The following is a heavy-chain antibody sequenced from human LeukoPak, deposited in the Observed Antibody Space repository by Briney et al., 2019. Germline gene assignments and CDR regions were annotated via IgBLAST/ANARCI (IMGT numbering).Heavy chain of an antibody. D-gene: IGHD2-15*01. V-gene: IGHV3-23*01. CDR2: ITGTGGR. CDR1: GFTPTNHG. Sequence: PGGSLRLSCAVSGFTPTNHGVSWVGQAPGKGLEWGSIITGTGGRYYGDSVKGRFILSRDNSKNTVYIQMSSLRAEDTATYYCAKDYCRDGNCPFPFLDSWGQGTLVTVSS. CDR3: AKDYCRDGNCPFPFLDS. J-gene: IGHJ4*02.